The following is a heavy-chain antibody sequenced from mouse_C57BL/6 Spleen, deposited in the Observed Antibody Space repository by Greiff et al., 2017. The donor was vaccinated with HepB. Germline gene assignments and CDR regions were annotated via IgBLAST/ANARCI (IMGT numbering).Heavy chain of an antibody. CDR2: IYPSDSET. V-gene: IGHV1-61*01. CDR1: GYTFTSYW. Sequence: VQLQQPGAELVRPGSSVKLSCKASGYTFTSYWMDWVKQRPGQGLEWIGNIYPSDSETHYNQKFKDKATLTVDKSSSTAYMQLSSLTSEDSAVYYWGGQLRRWGYWGQGTTLTVSS. D-gene: IGHD3-2*02. CDR3: GGQLRRWGY. J-gene: IGHJ2*01.